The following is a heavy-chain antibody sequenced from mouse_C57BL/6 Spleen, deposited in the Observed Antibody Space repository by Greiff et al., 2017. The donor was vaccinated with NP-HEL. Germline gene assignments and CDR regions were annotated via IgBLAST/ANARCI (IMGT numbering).Heavy chain of an antibody. CDR3: ARGKSFDY. J-gene: IGHJ2*01. Sequence: VKLMESGAELVRPGASVKLSCKASGYTFTDYYINWVKQRPGQGLEWIARIYPGSGNTYYNEKFKGKATLTAEKSSSTAYMQLSSLTSEDSAVYFCARGKSFDYWGQGTTLTVSS. CDR1: GYTFTDYY. V-gene: IGHV1-76*01. CDR2: IYPGSGNT.